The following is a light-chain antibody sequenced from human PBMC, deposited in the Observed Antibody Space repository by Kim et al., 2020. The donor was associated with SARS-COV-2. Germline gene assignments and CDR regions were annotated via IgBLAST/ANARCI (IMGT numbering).Light chain of an antibody. CDR2: AAS. J-gene: IGKJ4*01. Sequence: ASGGDRVTITCRASQGISSYLAWYQQKPGKAPKLLIYAASSLRSGVPSRFSGSGSGTDFTLTISSLQPEDFATYYCQQLNSYPLTFGGGTKVEIK. CDR3: QQLNSYPLT. CDR1: QGISSY. V-gene: IGKV1-9*01.